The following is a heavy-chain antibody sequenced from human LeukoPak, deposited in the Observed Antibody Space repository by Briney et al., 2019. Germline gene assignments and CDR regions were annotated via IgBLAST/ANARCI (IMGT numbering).Heavy chain of an antibody. D-gene: IGHD1-20*01. V-gene: IGHV4-59*11. Sequence: SETLTLTCTVSGGPISSHYWSWIRQPPGKGLEWIGYIDNSGRTNCNPSLMSRVTISADTSKNQFSLNVTSVTAADTAVYYCARYSLIGNNDFDIWGQGTMVTISS. J-gene: IGHJ3*02. CDR3: ARYSLIGNNDFDI. CDR2: IDNSGRT. CDR1: GGPISSHY.